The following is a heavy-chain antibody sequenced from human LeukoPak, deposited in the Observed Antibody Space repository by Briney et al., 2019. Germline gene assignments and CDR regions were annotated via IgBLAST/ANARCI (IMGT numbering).Heavy chain of an antibody. D-gene: IGHD3-16*02. CDR2: INPNSGGT. J-gene: IGHJ4*02. CDR3: ATSYVWGSYRPNPFDY. Sequence: GASVTVSCKASGYTFTGYYMHWVRQAPGQGLEWMGWINPNSGGTNYSQKFQGRVTMTRDTSISTAYMELSRLRSDDTAVYYCATSYVWGSYRPNPFDYWGQGTLVTVSS. V-gene: IGHV1-2*02. CDR1: GYTFTGYY.